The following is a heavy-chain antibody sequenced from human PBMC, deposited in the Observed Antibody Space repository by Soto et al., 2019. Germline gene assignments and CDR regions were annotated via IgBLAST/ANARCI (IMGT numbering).Heavy chain of an antibody. CDR2: ISAYHGYT. CDR3: ARGGRHSVHNSESVDI. Sequence: QVQLLQSGPEVKKPGASVKLSCKASGDTFRNYGIHWVREAPGQGLACLGWISAYHGYTNYAQNFQGTISLATDTPTSPGDSALRRRDSDVTAMHCGARGGRHSVHNSESVDIWVQGPTVTGSS. CDR1: GDTFRNYG. D-gene: IGHD2-15*01. J-gene: IGHJ3*02. V-gene: IGHV1-18*01.